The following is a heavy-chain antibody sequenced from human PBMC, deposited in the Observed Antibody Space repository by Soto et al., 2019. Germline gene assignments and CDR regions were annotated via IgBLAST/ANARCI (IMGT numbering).Heavy chain of an antibody. CDR1: GGSISSSSYY. V-gene: IGHV4-39*07. Sequence: SETLSLTCTVSGGSISSSSYYWGWIRQPPGKGLEWIGSIYYSGSTNYNPSLKSRVTISVDTSKNQFSLKLSSVTAADTAVYYCARLGGYGGNWSYYYYGMDVWGQGTTVTVSS. CDR3: ARLGGYGGNWSYYYYGMDV. J-gene: IGHJ6*02. D-gene: IGHD2-15*01. CDR2: IYYSGST.